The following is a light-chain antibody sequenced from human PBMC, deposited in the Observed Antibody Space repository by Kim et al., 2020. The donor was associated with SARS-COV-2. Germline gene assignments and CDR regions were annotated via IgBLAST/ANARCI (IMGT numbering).Light chain of an antibody. V-gene: IGLV2-8*01. CDR2: EVS. CDR1: SSDVGCNNY. CDR3: SSYAGSNNWV. J-gene: IGLJ3*02. Sequence: QSALTQPPSASGSPGQSVTISCTGTSSDVGCNNYVSWYQQHPGKAPKFMIYEVSKRPSGVPDRFSGSKSGNTASLTVSGLQAEDEADYYCSSYAGSNNWVFGGGTQLTVL.